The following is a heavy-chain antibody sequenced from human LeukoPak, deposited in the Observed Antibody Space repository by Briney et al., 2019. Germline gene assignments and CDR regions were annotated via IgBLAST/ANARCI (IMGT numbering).Heavy chain of an antibody. CDR1: GGSISSGSYY. CDR2: IYTSGST. Sequence: PSETLSLTCTVSGGSISSGSYYWSWIRQPAGKGLEWIGRIYTSGSTNYNPSLKSRVTISVDTSKNQFSLKLSSVTAADTAVYYCARRPRTGVAARNDAFDIWGQGTMVTVSS. D-gene: IGHD6-6*01. V-gene: IGHV4-61*02. CDR3: ARRPRTGVAARNDAFDI. J-gene: IGHJ3*02.